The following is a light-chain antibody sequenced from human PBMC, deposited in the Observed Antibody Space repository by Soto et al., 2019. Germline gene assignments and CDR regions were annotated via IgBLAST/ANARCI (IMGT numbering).Light chain of an antibody. CDR2: GNS. J-gene: IGLJ3*02. Sequence: QPVLTQPPSVSGAPGQRVTISCTGSSSNIGAGYDVHWYQQLPGTAPKFLIYGNSNRPSGVPDRFSGSKSGTSASLAITGLQAEDEADYYCQSYESSLSGWVFGGGTKLTVL. CDR1: SSNIGAGYD. V-gene: IGLV1-40*01. CDR3: QSYESSLSGWV.